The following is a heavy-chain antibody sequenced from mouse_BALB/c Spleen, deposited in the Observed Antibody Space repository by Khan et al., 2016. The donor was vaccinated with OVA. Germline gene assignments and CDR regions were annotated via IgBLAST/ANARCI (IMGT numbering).Heavy chain of an antibody. CDR3: ARFETTVADY. CDR1: GYTFTDYI. Sequence: QVQLQQPGPELVKPGASVKMSCKASGYTFTDYIISWVKQRTGQGLEWIGEIYPGGGTTHYNEKFKGKATLTADTSSNTAYMQLNSLTTEYSAIYFCARFETTVADYWGQGTTLTVSS. J-gene: IGHJ2*01. CDR2: IYPGGGTT. V-gene: IGHV1-77*01. D-gene: IGHD1-1*01.